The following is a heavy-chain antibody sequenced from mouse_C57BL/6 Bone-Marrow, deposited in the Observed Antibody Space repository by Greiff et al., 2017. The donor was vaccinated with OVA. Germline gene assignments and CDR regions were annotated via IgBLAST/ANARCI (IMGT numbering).Heavy chain of an antibody. CDR2: IDPEDGET. CDR1: GFNIKDYY. V-gene: IGHV14-2*01. J-gene: IGHJ2*01. CDR3: AYVIYDGYYHY. D-gene: IGHD2-3*01. Sequence: EVQLVESGAELMKPGASVKLSCTASGFNIKDYYMHWVKQRPEQGLEWIGRIDPEDGETKYAPKFQGKATITADTSSNTAYLQLSSLTSEDTAVYYCAYVIYDGYYHYWGQVTTLTVSS.